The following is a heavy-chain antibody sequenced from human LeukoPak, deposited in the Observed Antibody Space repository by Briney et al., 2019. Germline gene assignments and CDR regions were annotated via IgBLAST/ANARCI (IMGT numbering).Heavy chain of an antibody. CDR1: GFTFSSYT. J-gene: IGHJ3*02. CDR2: IYSGGST. CDR3: ARGGSYLSAFDI. V-gene: IGHV3-53*01. Sequence: GGSLRLSCAASGFTFSSYTMNWVRQAPGKGLEWVSIIYSGGSTFYADSVKGRFTISRDNSKNTLYLQMNSLRAEDTAVYYCARGGSYLSAFDIWGQGTMVTVSS. D-gene: IGHD1-26*01.